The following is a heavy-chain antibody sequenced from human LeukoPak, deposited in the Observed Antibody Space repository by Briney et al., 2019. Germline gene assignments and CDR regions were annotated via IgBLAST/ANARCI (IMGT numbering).Heavy chain of an antibody. J-gene: IGHJ3*02. CDR3: ARVLDLSKSVLDAFDI. V-gene: IGHV4-59*01. D-gene: IGHD4/OR15-4a*01. CDR2: VYYSGST. Sequence: PSETLSLTCTVSGGFISSYFWSWIRQPPGKGLEWIGYVYYSGSTNYSPSLKSRVTISVDTSKKQFSLKLSSATAADTAVYYCARVLDLSKSVLDAFDIWGQGTMVTVSS. CDR1: GGFISSYF.